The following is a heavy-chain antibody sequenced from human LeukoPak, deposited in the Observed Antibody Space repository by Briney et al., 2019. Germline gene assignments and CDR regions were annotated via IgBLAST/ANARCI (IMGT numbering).Heavy chain of an antibody. CDR1: GGSISRGGYY. J-gene: IGHJ4*02. V-gene: IGHV4-31*03. CDR3: ARTLPRCGVDCYYYFDY. CDR2: IYYSGST. Sequence: SETLSLTCTVSGGSISRGGYYWSWIRQHPGKGLEWIGNIYYSGSTYSNPSLKSRVTISGDTSKNQFSLKVNSVTAADTAVYYCARTLPRCGVDCYYYFDYWGQGTLVTVSS. D-gene: IGHD2-21*02.